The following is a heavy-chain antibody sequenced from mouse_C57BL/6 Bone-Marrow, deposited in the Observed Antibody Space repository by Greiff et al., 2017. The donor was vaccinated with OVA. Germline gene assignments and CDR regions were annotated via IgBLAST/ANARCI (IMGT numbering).Heavy chain of an antibody. J-gene: IGHJ2*01. D-gene: IGHD3-1*01. CDR1: GFTFSSYA. CDR3: ARDRVDFDY. V-gene: IGHV5-4*01. Sequence: EVQVVESGGGLVKPGGSLKLSCAASGFTFSSYAMSWVRQTPEKRLEWVATISDGGSYTYYPDNVKGRFTISRDNAKNNLYLQMSHLKSEDTAMYYCARDRVDFDYWGQGTTRTVSS. CDR2: ISDGGSYT.